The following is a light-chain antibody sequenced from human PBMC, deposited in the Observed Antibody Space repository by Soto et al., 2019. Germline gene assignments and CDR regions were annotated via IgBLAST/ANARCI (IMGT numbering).Light chain of an antibody. CDR3: SSYTSITTLDV. J-gene: IGLJ1*01. CDR2: EVS. CDR1: SSDVGDYNY. V-gene: IGLV2-14*01. Sequence: QSALTQPASVSGSPGQSITISCTGTSSDVGDYNYVSWFQQHPGKAPQLMIYEVSKRPSGVSNRFSGSKSGNTASLTISGLQAEDEADYYCSSYTSITTLDVFGTGTKLTVL.